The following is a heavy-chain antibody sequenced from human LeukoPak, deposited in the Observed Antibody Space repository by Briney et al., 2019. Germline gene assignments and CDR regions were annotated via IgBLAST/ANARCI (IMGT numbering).Heavy chain of an antibody. J-gene: IGHJ5*02. CDR1: GVSISSGGSY. Sequence: SETLSLTCSVSGVSISSGGSYWSWIRQHPGKGLEWIGFISYTGNTYYNPSLRGRVTISADTSMNQFSLNLSSVTAADTAVYYCARHPTALVSYGFDPWGQGTLVTVSS. CDR2: ISYTGNT. V-gene: IGHV4-31*03. CDR3: ARHPTALVSYGFDP. D-gene: IGHD5-18*01.